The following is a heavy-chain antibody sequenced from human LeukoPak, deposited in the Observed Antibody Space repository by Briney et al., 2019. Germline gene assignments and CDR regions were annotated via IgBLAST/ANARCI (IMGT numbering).Heavy chain of an antibody. D-gene: IGHD2-15*01. V-gene: IGHV4-4*07. J-gene: IGHJ4*02. Sequence: PSETLSLTCTVSGGSISGYYWSWIRQPAGRGLEWIGRIYSSGSTNYSPSPSSRVTMSVDTSRNQFSLELASVNAADTAVYYCAREGSEGYCSGGTCYSGIFDFWGQGILVTVSS. CDR1: GGSISGYY. CDR3: AREGSEGYCSGGTCYSGIFDF. CDR2: IYSSGST.